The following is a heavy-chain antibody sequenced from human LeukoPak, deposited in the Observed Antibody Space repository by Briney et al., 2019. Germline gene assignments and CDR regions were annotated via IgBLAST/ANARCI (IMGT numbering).Heavy chain of an antibody. CDR1: GGSISSGSYY. D-gene: IGHD3-9*01. CDR3: ARGLGRYFDWSDYYGMDV. V-gene: IGHV4-61*02. CDR2: IYTSGST. J-gene: IGHJ6*02. Sequence: SETLSLTCTVSGGSISSGSYYWSWIRQPAGKGLEWIGRIYTSGSTNYNPSLKSRVTISVDTSKNQFSLKLSSVTAADTAVYYCARGLGRYFDWSDYYGMDVWGQGTTVTVSS.